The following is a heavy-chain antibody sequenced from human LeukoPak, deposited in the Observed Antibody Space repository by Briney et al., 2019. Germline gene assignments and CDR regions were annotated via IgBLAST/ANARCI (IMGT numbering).Heavy chain of an antibody. CDR3: ARDKGYCSSTSCYGYYYYGMDV. Sequence: GGSLRRSCAASGFTLSSYAMHWVRQAPGMGLEWVAVISYDGSNKYYADSVKGRFTISRDNSKNTLYLQMNSLRAEDTAVYYCARDKGYCSSTSCYGYYYYGMDVWGKGTTVTVSS. CDR2: ISYDGSNK. CDR1: GFTLSSYA. V-gene: IGHV3-30*04. J-gene: IGHJ6*04. D-gene: IGHD2-2*01.